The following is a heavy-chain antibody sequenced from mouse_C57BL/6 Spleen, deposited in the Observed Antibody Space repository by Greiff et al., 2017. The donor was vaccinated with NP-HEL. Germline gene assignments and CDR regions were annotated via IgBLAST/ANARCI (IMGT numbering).Heavy chain of an antibody. V-gene: IGHV5-4*01. Sequence: EVMLVESGGGLVKPGGSLKLSCAASGFTFSSYAMSWVRQTPEKRLEWVATISDGGSYTYYPDNVKGRFTISRDNAKNNLYLQMSHLKSEDTAMYYCARDGGNYPFAYWGQGTLVTVSA. D-gene: IGHD2-1*01. J-gene: IGHJ3*01. CDR1: GFTFSSYA. CDR3: ARDGGNYPFAY. CDR2: ISDGGSYT.